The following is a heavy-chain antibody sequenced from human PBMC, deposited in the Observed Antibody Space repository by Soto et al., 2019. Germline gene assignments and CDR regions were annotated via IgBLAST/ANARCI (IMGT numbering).Heavy chain of an antibody. J-gene: IGHJ3*02. CDR3: ARHFADYYDSSGGAFDI. CDR1: GYSFTSYW. V-gene: IGHV5-51*01. D-gene: IGHD3-22*01. CDR2: IYPGDSDT. Sequence: PGEPLKISCVGAGYSFTSYWIGGGRQMAGKGLEGLGIIYPGDSDTRYSPSFQVQVTISADKSISTAYLQWSSLKASDTAMYYCARHFADYYDSSGGAFDIWGPGTMVTVSS.